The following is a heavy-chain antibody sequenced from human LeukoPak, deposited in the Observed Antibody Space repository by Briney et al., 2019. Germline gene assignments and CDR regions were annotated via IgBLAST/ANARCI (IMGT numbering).Heavy chain of an antibody. J-gene: IGHJ4*02. D-gene: IGHD5-12*01. CDR3: AKNPYEYYFDY. CDR2: INPNSGDT. V-gene: IGHV1-2*02. CDR1: GYTFTGYY. Sequence: ASVKVSCKASGYTFTGYYMHWVRQAPGHGLEWMGWINPNSGDTNYAQKFQGRVTMTRDTSIRTAYLELSGLRSDDTAMYYCAKNPYEYYFDYWGQGTLVTVSS.